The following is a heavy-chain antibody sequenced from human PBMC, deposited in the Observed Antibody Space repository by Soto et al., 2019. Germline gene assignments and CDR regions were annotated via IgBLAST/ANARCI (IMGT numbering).Heavy chain of an antibody. D-gene: IGHD6-19*01. J-gene: IGHJ3*02. Sequence: EVQVLESGGGLVQPGGSLRLSCAASGVTFTDYAMNWVRQAPGKGLEWVSTISGSGGSTYYADSVRGRFTISRDNSKNTLSQQMSSLRAEDTAVYYCAKDGKPSNGWWAAFDIWGQGTVVTVS. V-gene: IGHV3-23*01. CDR3: AKDGKPSNGWWAAFDI. CDR1: GVTFTDYA. CDR2: ISGSGGST.